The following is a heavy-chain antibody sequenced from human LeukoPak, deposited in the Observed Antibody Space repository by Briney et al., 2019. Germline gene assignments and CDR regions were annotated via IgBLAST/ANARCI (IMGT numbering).Heavy chain of an antibody. CDR1: GYTFSDYY. CDR3: ARGARIRVASRNWFDL. V-gene: IGHV1-2*02. D-gene: IGHD5-12*01. CDR2: INPKSGAT. J-gene: IGHJ5*02. Sequence: ASVHVSCKASGYTFSDYYMYWLRQPPAQGLEGMGWINPKSGATNYAQKFQGRVTMTRDTSINTAYMEVSRLRSDDTVNYCCARGARIRVASRNWFDLWGQGTPVTVSS.